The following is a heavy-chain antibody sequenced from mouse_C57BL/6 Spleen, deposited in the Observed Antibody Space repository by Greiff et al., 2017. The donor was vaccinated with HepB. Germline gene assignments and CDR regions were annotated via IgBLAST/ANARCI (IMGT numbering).Heavy chain of an antibody. CDR3: ARDGVYGNAMDY. Sequence: EVKLQESGPGLVKPSQSLSLTCSVTGYSITSGYYWNWIRQFPGNKLEWMGYISYDGSNNYNPSLKNRISITRDTSKNQFFLKLNSVTTEDTATYYCARDGVYGNAMDYWGQGTSVTVSS. CDR1: GYSITSGYY. D-gene: IGHD1-1*01. V-gene: IGHV3-6*01. J-gene: IGHJ4*01. CDR2: ISYDGSN.